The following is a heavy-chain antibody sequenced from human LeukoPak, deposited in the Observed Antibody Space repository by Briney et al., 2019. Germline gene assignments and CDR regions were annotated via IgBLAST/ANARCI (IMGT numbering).Heavy chain of an antibody. CDR2: IYYSGST. V-gene: IGHV4-39*01. CDR3: ARVGQQLVTHYYYYGMDV. J-gene: IGHJ6*02. CDR1: GGSISSSSHY. D-gene: IGHD6-13*01. Sequence: PSETLSLTCTVSGGSISSSSHYWGWIRQPPGKGLEWIGSIYYSGSTYYNPSLKSRVTISVDTSKNQFSLKLSSVTAADTAVYYCARVGQQLVTHYYYYGMDVWGQGTTVTVSS.